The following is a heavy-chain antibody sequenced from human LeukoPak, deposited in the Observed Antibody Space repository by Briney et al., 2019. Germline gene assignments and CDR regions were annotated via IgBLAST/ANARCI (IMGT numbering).Heavy chain of an antibody. CDR1: GYTFTGYY. Sequence: GASVKVSCKTSGYTFTGYYMHWVRQAPGQGLEWMGWINPNSGGTNYAQKFQGRVTMTRDTSISTAYMEVSRLRSDDTAVYYCARGNHAAAGNHDAFDIWGQGTMVTVSS. CDR3: ARGNHAAAGNHDAFDI. J-gene: IGHJ3*02. V-gene: IGHV1-2*02. CDR2: INPNSGGT. D-gene: IGHD6-13*01.